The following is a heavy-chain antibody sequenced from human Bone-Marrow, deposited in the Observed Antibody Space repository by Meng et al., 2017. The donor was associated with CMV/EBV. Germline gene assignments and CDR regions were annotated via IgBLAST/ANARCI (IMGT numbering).Heavy chain of an antibody. V-gene: IGHV1-46*01. CDR2: INPSGGST. Sequence: ASVKVSCKASGYTFTSYYMHWVRQASGQGLEWMGIINPSGGSTSYAQKFQGRVTMTRDTSTSTVYMELRSLRSEDTAVYYCARDPYSTDDAFDIWGQGTMVTVSS. CDR3: ARDPYSTDDAFDI. D-gene: IGHD6-13*01. J-gene: IGHJ3*02. CDR1: GYTFTSYY.